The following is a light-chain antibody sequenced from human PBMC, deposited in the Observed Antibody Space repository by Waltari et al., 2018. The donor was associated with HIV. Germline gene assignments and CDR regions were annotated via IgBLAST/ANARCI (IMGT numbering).Light chain of an antibody. CDR3: CSYAGSYTYV. CDR1: SSDVGGYTY. CDR2: DVS. J-gene: IGLJ1*01. V-gene: IGLV2-11*01. Sequence: SALTQPRSVSGSPAQSVTVSCTGTSSDVGGYTYFSWYQQHPGKAPRLMIFDVSKRPAGVPDRFSGSRSGNTASLTISGLQAEDEADYYCCSYAGSYTYVFGTGTKVTVL.